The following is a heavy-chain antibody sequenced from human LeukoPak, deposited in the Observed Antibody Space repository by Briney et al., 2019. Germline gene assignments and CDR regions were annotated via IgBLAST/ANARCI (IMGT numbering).Heavy chain of an antibody. CDR2: MNPNSGNI. CDR1: GYTFTSYD. D-gene: IGHD3-3*01. Sequence: ASVKVSCKASGYTFTSYDINWVRQATGQGPEWMGWMNPNSGNIGYAQKFQGRLTMTRDTSITTAYTELSSLRSEDTAVYYCARGRVSYLGYWGQGTLVTVSS. V-gene: IGHV1-8*01. J-gene: IGHJ4*02. CDR3: ARGRVSYLGY.